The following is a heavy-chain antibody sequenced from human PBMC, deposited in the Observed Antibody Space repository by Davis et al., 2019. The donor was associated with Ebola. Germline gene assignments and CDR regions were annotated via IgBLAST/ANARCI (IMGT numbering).Heavy chain of an antibody. V-gene: IGHV4-61*01. CDR1: GGSVSSGSYY. J-gene: IGHJ6*02. Sequence: SETLSLTCTVSGGSVSSGSYYWSWIRQPPGKGLEWIGYIYYSGSTNYNPSLKSRVTISVDTSKNQFALKLSSVTAADTAVYYCARQSGYDGMDVWGQGTTVTVSS. CDR3: ARQSGYDGMDV. CDR2: IYYSGST. D-gene: IGHD3-3*01.